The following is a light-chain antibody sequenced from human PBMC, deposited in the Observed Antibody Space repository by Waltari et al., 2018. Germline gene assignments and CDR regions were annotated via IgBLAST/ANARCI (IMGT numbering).Light chain of an antibody. Sequence: DIQMTQSPSSLSASVGDRVTITCRASQSISSYLNWYQQKPGKAPKLLIYAASSLQSGVPSRFSGSGSATDFTLTISSLQPEDFATYYCQQSYNTPQTFGQGTKVEIK. CDR3: QQSYNTPQT. CDR1: QSISSY. CDR2: AAS. J-gene: IGKJ2*01. V-gene: IGKV1-39*01.